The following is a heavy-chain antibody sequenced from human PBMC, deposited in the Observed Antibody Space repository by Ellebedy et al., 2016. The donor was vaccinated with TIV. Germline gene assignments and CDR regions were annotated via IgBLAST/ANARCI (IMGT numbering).Heavy chain of an antibody. CDR2: IYYSGST. D-gene: IGHD3-3*01. CDR1: GGSISSYY. CDR3: ARGVVLRFLEWQPLFDY. Sequence: SETLSLTCTVSGGSISSYYWSWIRQPPGKGLEWIGYIYYSGSTNYNPSLKSRVTISVDTSKNQFSLKLSSVTAADTAVYYCARGVVLRFLEWQPLFDYWGQGTPVTVSS. V-gene: IGHV4-59*01. J-gene: IGHJ4*02.